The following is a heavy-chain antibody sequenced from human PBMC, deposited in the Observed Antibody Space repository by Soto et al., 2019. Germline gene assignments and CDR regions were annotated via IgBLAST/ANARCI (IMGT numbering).Heavy chain of an antibody. CDR2: IIPIFVTA. J-gene: IGHJ6*04. V-gene: IGHV1-69*13. Sequence: SVKVSGKASGGTFSSYAISWVRQAPGQGHEWMGGIIPIFVTANYAQKFQGRVTITANESTSTAYMELSSRRSEHQAVYYCARGELGARRDSYYYYCMNCWGKGTRVTV. D-gene: IGHD1-26*01. CDR1: GGTFSSYA. CDR3: ARGELGARRDSYYYYCMNC.